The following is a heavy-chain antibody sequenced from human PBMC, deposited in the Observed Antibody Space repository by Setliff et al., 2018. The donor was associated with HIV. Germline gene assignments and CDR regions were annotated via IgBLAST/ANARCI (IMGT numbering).Heavy chain of an antibody. J-gene: IGHJ4*02. Sequence: LSLTCAVYGGSFSGFYWSWIRQPPGKGLEWIGEINHSGSTTYNPSLKSRVTISVDTSKNHFSLKLSSVTAADTTVYYCANFLPDTAAAGPRFDYWGQGTLVTVSS. V-gene: IGHV4-34*01. D-gene: IGHD6-13*01. CDR1: GGSFSGFY. CDR3: ANFLPDTAAAGPRFDY. CDR2: INHSGST.